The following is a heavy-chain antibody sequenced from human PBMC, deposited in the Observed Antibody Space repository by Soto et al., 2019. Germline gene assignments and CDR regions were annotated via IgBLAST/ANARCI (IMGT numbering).Heavy chain of an antibody. CDR1: GFNFSNYA. Sequence: PGGSLRLSCAASGFNFSNYAIHWVRQAPGKGLEWVALISLEGSNKYSAKPVKDRFTISRNNSKSTLYLQMNSLRPEDTSVYYCAKDWATTVAARCFDSWGQGTLVTVSS. V-gene: IGHV3-30*18. D-gene: IGHD6-19*01. CDR3: AKDWATTVAARCFDS. J-gene: IGHJ4*02. CDR2: ISLEGSNK.